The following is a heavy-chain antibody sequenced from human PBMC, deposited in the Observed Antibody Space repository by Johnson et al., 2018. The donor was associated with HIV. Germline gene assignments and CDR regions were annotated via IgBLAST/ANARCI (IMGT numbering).Heavy chain of an antibody. D-gene: IGHD1-1*01. V-gene: IGHV3-30*18. CDR3: AKDRTGFDAFDI. Sequence: QVQLVESGGGLIQPGGSLRLSCAASGFTVSSNYMSWVRQAPGKGLEWVAVISYDGSNKYYADSVKGRFTISRDNSKNTLYLQMNSLRAEDTAVYYCAKDRTGFDAFDIWGQGTMVTVSS. CDR2: ISYDGSNK. J-gene: IGHJ3*02. CDR1: GFTVSSNY.